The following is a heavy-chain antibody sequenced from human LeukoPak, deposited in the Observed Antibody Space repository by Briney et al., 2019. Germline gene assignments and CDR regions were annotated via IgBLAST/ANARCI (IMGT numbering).Heavy chain of an antibody. CDR3: ATSAAAGKDDAFDI. CDR1: GGSISSSNW. CDR2: IYYSGST. V-gene: IGHV4-4*02. J-gene: IGHJ3*02. Sequence: TSGTLSLTCAVSGGSISSSNWWSWVRQPPGKGLEWIGSIYYSGSTYYNPSLKSRVTISVDTSKNQFSLKLSSVTAADTAVYYCATSAAAGKDDAFDIWGQGTMVTVSS. D-gene: IGHD6-13*01.